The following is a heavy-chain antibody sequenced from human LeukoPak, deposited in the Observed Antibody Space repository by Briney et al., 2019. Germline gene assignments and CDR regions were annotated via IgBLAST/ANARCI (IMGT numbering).Heavy chain of an antibody. J-gene: IGHJ5*02. Sequence: PGGSPKLSCAASGFTFSGSDVHWIRQASGKGLEWVGRIKIRTDNFATAYAASVKGRFTISRDDSKNTAYLLMNSLKTDDTAVYYCGFRSSESPYKWFDPWGQGTLVTVSS. CDR3: GFRSSESPYKWFDP. V-gene: IGHV3-73*01. CDR1: GFTFSGSD. D-gene: IGHD1-14*01. CDR2: IKIRTDNFAT.